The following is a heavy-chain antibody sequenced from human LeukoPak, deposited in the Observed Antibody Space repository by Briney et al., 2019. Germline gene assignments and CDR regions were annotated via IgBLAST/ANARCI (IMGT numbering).Heavy chain of an antibody. CDR2: ISGSGGST. J-gene: IGHJ4*02. D-gene: IGHD3-22*01. CDR3: ARGGYYDSSGYYYPN. CDR1: GFTFSSYA. Sequence: GGSLRLSCAASGFTFSSYAMSWVRQAPGKGLEWVSAISGSGGSTYYADSVKGRFTISRDNSKNTLYLQMNSLRAEDTAVYYCARGGYYDSSGYYYPNWGQGTLVTVSS. V-gene: IGHV3-23*01.